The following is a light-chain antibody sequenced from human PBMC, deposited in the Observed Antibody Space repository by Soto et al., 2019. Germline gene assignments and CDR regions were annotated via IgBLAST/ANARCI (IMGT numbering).Light chain of an antibody. V-gene: IGLV2-8*01. J-gene: IGLJ1*01. CDR3: HSYAGWIYV. Sequence: QSALTQPPSASGSPGQSGTISCTGTSSDVGGYNYVSWYQHHPGKAPKRVIFEVNKRPSGVPDRFSGSKFGNTASLIVAGLQAEDEADYYGHSYAGWIYVFGTGTKLTVL. CDR2: EVN. CDR1: SSDVGGYNY.